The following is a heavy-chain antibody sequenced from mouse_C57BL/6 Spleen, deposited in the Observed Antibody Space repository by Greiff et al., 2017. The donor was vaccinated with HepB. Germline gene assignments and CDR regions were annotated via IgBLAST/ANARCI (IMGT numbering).Heavy chain of an antibody. J-gene: IGHJ3*01. CDR1: GYTFTSYW. Sequence: QVQLQQPGAELVRPGSSVKLSCKASGYTFTSYWMDWVKQRPGQGLEWIGNIYPSDSETHYNQKFKDKATLTVDKSSSTAYMQLSSLTSEDSAVYDCARVDYGGSWFAYWGQGTLVTVSA. V-gene: IGHV1-61*01. CDR3: ARVDYGGSWFAY. CDR2: IYPSDSET. D-gene: IGHD2-4*01.